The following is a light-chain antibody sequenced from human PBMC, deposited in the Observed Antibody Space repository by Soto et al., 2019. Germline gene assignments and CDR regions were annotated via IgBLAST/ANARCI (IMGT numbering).Light chain of an antibody. V-gene: IGKV1-27*01. CDR2: GAS. CDR1: QDISYY. Sequence: DIQMTQSPSSLSASVGDRVTITCRANQDISYYLAWYQQKQGKVPKLLIYGASTLQSGVPSRFSGSGSGTDFTLTISSLQPEDIATYYCQQRSNWPPLSFSGGTKVEMK. CDR3: QQRSNWPPLS. J-gene: IGKJ4*01.